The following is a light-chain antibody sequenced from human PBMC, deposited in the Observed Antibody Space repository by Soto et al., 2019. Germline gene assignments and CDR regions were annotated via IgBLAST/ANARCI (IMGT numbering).Light chain of an antibody. V-gene: IGKV1-5*03. CDR1: QSITNC. CDR3: QQHNPYSPYT. CDR2: DAS. Sequence: DIQMTQSPSTLSASVGDRVTITCRASQSITNCLAWYQQKPGKAPKLLIFDASSLRSGVPSRYSGSGSRTELTLPISSLQPEDFATYYCQQHNPYSPYTFGQGTKLEIK. J-gene: IGKJ2*01.